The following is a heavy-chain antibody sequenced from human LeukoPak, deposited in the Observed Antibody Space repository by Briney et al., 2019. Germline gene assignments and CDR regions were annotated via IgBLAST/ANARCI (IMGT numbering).Heavy chain of an antibody. J-gene: IGHJ4*02. CDR2: IWYEGSNN. V-gene: IGHV3-33*01. Sequence: GGSLRLSCAASGFTLSSYGMNWVRQAPGKGLEWVAVIWYEGSNNHYADSVKGRFTVSRDNSKNTLYLQMSSLRVEDTAVYYCAGRDSSFDYWGRGTLVTVSS. CDR1: GFTLSSYG. CDR3: AGRDSSFDY.